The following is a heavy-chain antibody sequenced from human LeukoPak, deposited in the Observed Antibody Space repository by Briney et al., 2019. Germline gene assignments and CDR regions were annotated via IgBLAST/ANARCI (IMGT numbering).Heavy chain of an antibody. CDR3: ARSYYVWGSYPPDDY. CDR2: IKQVGSEK. J-gene: IGHJ4*02. D-gene: IGHD3-16*02. V-gene: IGHV3-7*01. Sequence: GGSLRLSCAASGFTFSSYWMSWVRQAPGKGLEWVANIKQVGSEKYYVDSVKGRFTISRDNAKNSLYLQMNSLRAEDTAVYYCARSYYVWGSYPPDDYWGQGTLVTVSS. CDR1: GFTFSSYW.